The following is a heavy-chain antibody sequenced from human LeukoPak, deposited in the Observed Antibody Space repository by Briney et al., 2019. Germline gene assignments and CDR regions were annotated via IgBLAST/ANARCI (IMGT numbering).Heavy chain of an antibody. CDR3: AGYYDSSGYAVDY. Sequence: SETLSLTCGVSDGSISSSNWWSWVRQPPGKGLEWIGEIYHSGSTNYNPSLKSRVTISVDKSKNQFSLKLSSVTAADTAVYYCAGYYDSSGYAVDYWGQGTLVTVSS. D-gene: IGHD3-22*01. CDR1: DGSISSSNW. CDR2: IYHSGST. V-gene: IGHV4-4*02. J-gene: IGHJ4*02.